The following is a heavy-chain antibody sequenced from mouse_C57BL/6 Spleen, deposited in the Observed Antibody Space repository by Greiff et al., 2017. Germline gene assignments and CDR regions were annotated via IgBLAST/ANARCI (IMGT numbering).Heavy chain of an antibody. CDR1: GYSFTDYN. Sequence: VQLKESGPELVKPGASVKISCKASGYSFTDYNMNWVKQSNGKSLEWIGVINPNYGTTSYNQKFKGKATLTVDQSSSTAYMQLNSLTSEDSAVYYCANYGYDGDVNYAMDYWGQGTSVTVSS. CDR2: INPNYGTT. V-gene: IGHV1-39*01. CDR3: ANYGYDGDVNYAMDY. D-gene: IGHD2-2*01. J-gene: IGHJ4*01.